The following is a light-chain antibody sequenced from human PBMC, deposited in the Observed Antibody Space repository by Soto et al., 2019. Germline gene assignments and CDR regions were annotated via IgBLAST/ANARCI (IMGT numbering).Light chain of an antibody. CDR3: CSYAGSSTVL. CDR1: SNDIGTYKL. CDR2: EGS. V-gene: IGLV2-23*03. J-gene: IGLJ2*01. Sequence: QSVLTQPASVSGSPGQSITISCTGTSNDIGTYKLVSWYQQHPGKVPKLMIYEGSKRPSGVSNRFSGSKSGNTASLTVSGLQAEDEAHYYCCSYAGSSTVLFGGGTKLTVL.